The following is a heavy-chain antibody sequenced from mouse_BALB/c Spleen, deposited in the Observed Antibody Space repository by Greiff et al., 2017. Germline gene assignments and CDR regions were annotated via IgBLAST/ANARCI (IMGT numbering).Heavy chain of an antibody. CDR2: IWSGGST. J-gene: IGHJ3*01. CDR3: ARNKDGNTWFAY. V-gene: IGHV2-2*02. CDR1: GFSLTSYG. D-gene: IGHD2-1*01. Sequence: VKLMESGPGLVQPSQSLSITCTVSGFSLTSYGVHWVRQSPGKGLEWLGVIWSGGSTDYNAAFISRLSISKDNSKSQVFFKMNSLQANDTAIYYCARNKDGNTWFAYWGQGTLVTVSA.